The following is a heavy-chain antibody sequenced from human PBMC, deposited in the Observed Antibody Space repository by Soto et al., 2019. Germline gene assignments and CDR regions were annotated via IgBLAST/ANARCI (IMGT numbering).Heavy chain of an antibody. V-gene: IGHV7-4-1*01. D-gene: IGHD3-3*01. CDR1: GYTFTSYS. Sequence: ASAKVSCKASGYTFTSYSMNWVRQAPGQGLEWMGWINTNTGNPTYAHGFTGRFVFSLDTSVSTAYLQICSLKAEDTAAYYCARGPYYEFWSGPASNWLDPWG. CDR3: ARGPYYEFWSGPASNWLDP. CDR2: INTNTGNP. J-gene: IGHJ5*02.